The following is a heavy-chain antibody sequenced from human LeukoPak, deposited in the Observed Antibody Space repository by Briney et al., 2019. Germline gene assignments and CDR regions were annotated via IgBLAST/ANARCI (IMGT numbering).Heavy chain of an antibody. V-gene: IGHV3-49*04. CDR1: GFTFGDYD. J-gene: IGHJ4*02. CDR3: TRVLYTSNCGSCSDFGY. CDR2: IRSKAYGGTT. D-gene: IGHD2-15*01. Sequence: GGSLRLSCTASGFTFGDYDMSWVRQAPGKGLEWVGFIRSKAYGGTTEYAASVKGSFSISRDASKSIAYLQMNSLKTEDTALYYCTRVLYTSNCGSCSDFGYWGEGTLVTVS.